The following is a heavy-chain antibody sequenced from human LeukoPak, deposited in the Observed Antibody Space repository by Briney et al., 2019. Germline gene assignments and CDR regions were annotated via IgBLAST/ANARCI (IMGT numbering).Heavy chain of an antibody. CDR2: INHSGST. D-gene: IGHD2-2*01. CDR1: GGSFSGYY. Sequence: SETLSLTCAVYGGSFSGYYWSWIRQPPGKGLECIGEINHSGSTNYNPSLKSRVTISVDTSKNQFSLKLSSVTAADTAVYYCARGSICSSTSCYRLSPKYYFDYWGQGTLVTVSS. CDR3: ARGSICSSTSCYRLSPKYYFDY. V-gene: IGHV4-34*01. J-gene: IGHJ4*02.